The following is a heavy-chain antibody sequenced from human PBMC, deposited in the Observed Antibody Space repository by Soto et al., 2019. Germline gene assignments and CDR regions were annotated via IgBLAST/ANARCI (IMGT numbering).Heavy chain of an antibody. V-gene: IGHV4-59*01. CDR1: GGSISSYY. J-gene: IGHJ6*03. Sequence: QVQLQESGPGLVKPSETLSLTCTVSGGSISSYYWSWIRQPPGKGLEWIGYIYYSGSTNYNPSLKSRVTISVDTSKNQFSLKLSSVTAADTAVYYCARSYRRYCSGGSCYSYYYYYMGVWGKGTTVTVSS. D-gene: IGHD2-15*01. CDR3: ARSYRRYCSGGSCYSYYYYYMGV. CDR2: IYYSGST.